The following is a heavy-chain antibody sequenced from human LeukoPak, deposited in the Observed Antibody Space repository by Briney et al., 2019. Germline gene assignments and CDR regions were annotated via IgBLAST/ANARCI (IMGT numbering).Heavy chain of an antibody. Sequence: PGGSLRLSCAASGFTFSSYGIQWVRQAPGKGLEWVAVIWYDGSNKYYADSVKGRFTISRDNSKNTLYLQMNSLRAEDTAVYYCARDGSSNSYDILTGYYKGDWFHPWGQGTLVTVSS. CDR3: ARDGSSNSYDILTGYYKGDWFHP. J-gene: IGHJ5*02. CDR1: GFTFSSYG. V-gene: IGHV3-33*01. CDR2: IWYDGSNK. D-gene: IGHD3-9*01.